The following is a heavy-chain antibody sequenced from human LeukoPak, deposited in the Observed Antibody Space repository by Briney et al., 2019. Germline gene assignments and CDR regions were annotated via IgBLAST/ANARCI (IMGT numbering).Heavy chain of an antibody. D-gene: IGHD3-9*01. V-gene: IGHV1-2*02. CDR3: ARMDGTGYDILTGYYGWGVYYFDY. Sequence: GASVKVSCKASGYTFTGYYMHWVRQAPGQGLEWMGWINPNSGGTNYAQKFQGRVTMTRDTSIGTAYMELSRLRSDDTAVYYCARMDGTGYDILTGYYGWGVYYFDYWGQGTLVTASS. CDR2: INPNSGGT. CDR1: GYTFTGYY. J-gene: IGHJ4*02.